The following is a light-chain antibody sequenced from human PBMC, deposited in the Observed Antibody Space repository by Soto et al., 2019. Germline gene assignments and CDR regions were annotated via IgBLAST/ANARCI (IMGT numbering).Light chain of an antibody. CDR3: SAYTTSNTLI. J-gene: IGLJ1*01. V-gene: IGLV2-14*01. CDR2: EVN. Sequence: QSALTQPASVSGSPGQSVTISCTGTSSDVGGYDYVSWYQQHPGTAPKLILYEVNNRPSGVSNRFSGSKSGNTASLIISGLQTEDEANYYCSAYTTSNTLIFGTGTTVTV. CDR1: SSDVGGYDY.